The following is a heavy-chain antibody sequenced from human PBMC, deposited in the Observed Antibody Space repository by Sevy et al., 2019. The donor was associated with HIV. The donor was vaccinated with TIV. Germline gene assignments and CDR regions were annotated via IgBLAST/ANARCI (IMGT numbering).Heavy chain of an antibody. V-gene: IGHV3-30*03. D-gene: IGHD3-10*01. J-gene: IGHJ6*02. CDR1: GFTFRNFG. Sequence: GGSLRLSCVGSGFTFRNFGVHWLRQAPGKGLEWLSVMSYDGSSKYYVDSVKGRFIVSRDNSKNTLYLQMNSLRTEDTAVYYCARGGSGDYYYYGVDVWGQGTTVTVSS. CDR3: ARGGSGDYYYYGVDV. CDR2: MSYDGSSK.